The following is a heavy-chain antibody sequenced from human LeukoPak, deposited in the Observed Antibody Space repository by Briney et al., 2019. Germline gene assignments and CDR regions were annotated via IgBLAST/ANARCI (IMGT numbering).Heavy chain of an antibody. V-gene: IGHV3-23*01. CDR2: ISGSGGST. D-gene: IGHD2-15*01. CDR1: GFTFSNYG. CDR3: ARRAGSYSHSYDY. J-gene: IGHJ4*02. Sequence: GGSLRLSCAASGFTFSNYGMSWVRQAPGKGLEWVSAISGSGGSTYYADSVKGRFTISRDNSKNTLYLQMNSLRAEDTAVYYCARRAGSYSHSYDYWGQGTLVTVSS.